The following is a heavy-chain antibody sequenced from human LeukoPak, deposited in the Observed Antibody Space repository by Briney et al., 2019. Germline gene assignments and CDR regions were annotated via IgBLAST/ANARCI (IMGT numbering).Heavy chain of an antibody. V-gene: IGHV4-59*01. CDR3: ARDRYRIAAAGKGYFDY. CDR1: GGSISSYY. Sequence: SETLSLTCTVSGGSISSYYWSWIRQPPGKGLEWIGYIYYSGSTNYNPSLKSRVTISVDTSKNQFSLKLSSVTAADTAVYFCARDRYRIAAAGKGYFDYWGQGTLVTDSS. D-gene: IGHD6-13*01. CDR2: IYYSGST. J-gene: IGHJ4*02.